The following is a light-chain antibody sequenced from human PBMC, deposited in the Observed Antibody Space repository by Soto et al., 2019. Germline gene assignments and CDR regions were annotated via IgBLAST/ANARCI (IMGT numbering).Light chain of an antibody. J-gene: IGKJ1*01. CDR3: QHYNSYGT. CDR2: AAS. Sequence: DIHMTQSPSTLSSSVRDRVTITFRASQAISSWLAWYQHKPGKVPKLLIYAASSLQSGVPSRFSGSGSGTEFTLTISSLQPDDFATYYCQHYNSYGTFGQGTKVDIK. V-gene: IGKV1D-16*01. CDR1: QAISSW.